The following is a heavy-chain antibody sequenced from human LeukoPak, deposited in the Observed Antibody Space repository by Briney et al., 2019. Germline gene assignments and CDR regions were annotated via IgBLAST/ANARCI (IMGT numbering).Heavy chain of an antibody. J-gene: IGHJ4*02. Sequence: GGSLRLSCAASGFTFSSYWMSWVRQAPGKGLEWVAVISYDGSNKYYADSVKGRFTISRDNSKNTLYLQMNSLRAEDTAVYYCARVSVGDYWGQGTLVTVSS. CDR2: ISYDGSNK. CDR1: GFTFSSYW. V-gene: IGHV3-30-3*01. CDR3: ARVSVGDY. D-gene: IGHD1-26*01.